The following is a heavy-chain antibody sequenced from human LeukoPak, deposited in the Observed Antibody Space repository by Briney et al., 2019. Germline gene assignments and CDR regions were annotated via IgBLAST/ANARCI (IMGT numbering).Heavy chain of an antibody. J-gene: IGHJ6*03. Sequence: PGGSLRLSCAASGFTFSNAWMSWVRQAPGKGLEWVGRIKSKTDGGTTDYAAPVKGRFTISRDDSKNTLYLQMNSLKTEDTAVYYCTTDLWDWSYCSGGSCYSYYYYYMDVWGKGTTVTVSS. V-gene: IGHV3-15*01. D-gene: IGHD2-15*01. CDR2: IKSKTDGGTT. CDR1: GFTFSNAW. CDR3: TTDLWDWSYCSGGSCYSYYYYYMDV.